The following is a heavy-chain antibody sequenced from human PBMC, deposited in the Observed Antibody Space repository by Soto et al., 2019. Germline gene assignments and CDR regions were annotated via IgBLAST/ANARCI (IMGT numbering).Heavy chain of an antibody. J-gene: IGHJ4*02. CDR2: INPNRGGT. D-gene: IGHD3-16*01. V-gene: IGHV1-2*04. CDR1: GYTFTGYY. CDR3: ARALLGEPGEDYFDY. Sequence: ASVKVSCKASGYTFTGYYMHWVRQAPGQGLEWMGWINPNRGGTNYAQKFQGWVTMTRDTLISAAKMELTRLISEDTAVYYWARALLGEPGEDYFDYSGQGTLVTVS.